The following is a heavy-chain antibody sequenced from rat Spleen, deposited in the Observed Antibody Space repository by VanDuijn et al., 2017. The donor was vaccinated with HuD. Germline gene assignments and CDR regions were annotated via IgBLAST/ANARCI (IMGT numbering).Heavy chain of an antibody. CDR3: ARRLLRVYVRLYFDY. V-gene: IGHV3-1*01. CDR2: ISYSGST. D-gene: IGHD1-9*01. Sequence: EVQLQESGPGLVKPSQSLSLTCSVTGYSITSNYWGWIRKFPGNKMEWIGHISYSGSTSYNPSLKSRISITRDTSKNQFFLQVNSVTTEDTATYYCARRLLRVYVRLYFDYWGQGVMVTVSS. CDR1: GYSITSNY. J-gene: IGHJ2*01.